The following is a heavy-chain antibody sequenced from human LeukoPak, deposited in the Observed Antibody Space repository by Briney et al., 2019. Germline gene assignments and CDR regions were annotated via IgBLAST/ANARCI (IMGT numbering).Heavy chain of an antibody. J-gene: IGHJ4*02. V-gene: IGHV4-30-2*01. CDR1: GGSISSGGYS. Sequence: SETLSLTCAVSGGSISSGGYSWSWIRQPPGKGLEWIGYIYHSGSTYYNPSLKSRVTISVDRSKNQFSLKLSSVTAADTAVYYCAKFNYHGSGSYEIDYWGQGTLVTVSS. D-gene: IGHD3-10*01. CDR2: IYHSGST. CDR3: AKFNYHGSGSYEIDY.